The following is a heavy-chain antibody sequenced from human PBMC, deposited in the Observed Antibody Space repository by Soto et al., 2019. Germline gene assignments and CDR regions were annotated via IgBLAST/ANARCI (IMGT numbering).Heavy chain of an antibody. V-gene: IGHV3-23*01. CDR3: EVGLAVADYYYGMDV. J-gene: IGHJ6*02. D-gene: IGHD6-19*01. CDR2: ISGSGGST. CDR1: GFTFSSYA. Sequence: GSLRLSCAASGFTFSSYAMSWVRQAPGKGLEWVSAISGSGGSTYYADSVKGRFTISRDNSKNTLYLQMNSLRAEDTAVYYCEVGLAVADYYYGMDVWGQGTTVTVSS.